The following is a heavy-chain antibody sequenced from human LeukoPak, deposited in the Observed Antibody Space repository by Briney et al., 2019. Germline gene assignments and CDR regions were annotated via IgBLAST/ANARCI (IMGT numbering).Heavy chain of an antibody. CDR3: ARDHRYTTGYSSGWYRDYYYGTDV. D-gene: IGHD6-19*01. Sequence: SGGSLRLSCAASGFTFSSYWMSWVRQAPGKGLEWVANIKQDGSEKYYVDSVKGRFTISRDNAKNSLYLQMNSLRAEDTAVYYCARDHRYTTGYSSGWYRDYYYGTDVWGQGTTVTVSS. V-gene: IGHV3-7*01. CDR1: GFTFSSYW. CDR2: IKQDGSEK. J-gene: IGHJ6*02.